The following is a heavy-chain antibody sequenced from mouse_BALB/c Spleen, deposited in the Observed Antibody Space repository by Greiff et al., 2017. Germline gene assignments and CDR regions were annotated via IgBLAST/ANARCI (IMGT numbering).Heavy chain of an antibody. Sequence: QVQLQQSGAELVRPGASVTLSCKASGYTFTDYEMHWVKQTPVHGLEWIGAIDPETGGTAYNQKFKGKATLTADKSSSTAYMELRSLTSEASAVYYCTRWGDEAYWGQGTLVTVSA. CDR1: GYTFTDYE. J-gene: IGHJ3*01. CDR2: IDPETGGT. CDR3: TRWGDEAY. V-gene: IGHV1-15*01. D-gene: IGHD3-3*01.